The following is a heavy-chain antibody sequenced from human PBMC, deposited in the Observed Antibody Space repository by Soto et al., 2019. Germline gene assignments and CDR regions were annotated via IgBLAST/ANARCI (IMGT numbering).Heavy chain of an antibody. CDR3: ARDRVWSGYYPGDYYYYGMDV. Sequence: PGGSLRLSCAASGFTFNSYGMHWVRQAPGKGLEWVAVIWYDGSNKYYADSVKGRFTISTDNSKNTLYLQMNSLRAEDTAVYYCARDRVWSGYYPGDYYYYGMDVWGQGTTVTVSS. V-gene: IGHV3-33*01. CDR2: IWYDGSNK. J-gene: IGHJ6*02. CDR1: GFTFNSYG. D-gene: IGHD3-3*01.